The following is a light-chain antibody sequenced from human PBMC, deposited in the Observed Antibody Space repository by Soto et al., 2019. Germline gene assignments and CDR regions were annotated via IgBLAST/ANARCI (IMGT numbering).Light chain of an antibody. CDR1: QSISSN. CDR2: GAS. CDR3: EQYNNWTFT. J-gene: IGKJ3*01. V-gene: IGKV3-15*01. Sequence: EIVMTQSPATLSVSPGERATLSCRASQSISSNLAWYQQKPGQAPRLLIYGASTRATGIPATFSGSGSGTELTLTNSSLQSEDFAVYYCEQYNNWTFTFGPGTKVDIK.